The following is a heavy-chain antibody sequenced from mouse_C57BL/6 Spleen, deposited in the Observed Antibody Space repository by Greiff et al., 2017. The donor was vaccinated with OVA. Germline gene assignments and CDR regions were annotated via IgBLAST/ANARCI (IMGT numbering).Heavy chain of an antibody. J-gene: IGHJ2*01. Sequence: VQLVESGPELVKPGASVKISCKASGYAFSSSWMNWVKQRPGKGLEWIGRIYPGDGDTNYNGKFKGKATLTADKSSSTAYMQLSSLTSEDSAVYFCARGHYGSSYYFDYWGQGTTLTVSS. CDR2: IYPGDGDT. D-gene: IGHD1-1*01. CDR1: GYAFSSSW. V-gene: IGHV1-82*01. CDR3: ARGHYGSSYYFDY.